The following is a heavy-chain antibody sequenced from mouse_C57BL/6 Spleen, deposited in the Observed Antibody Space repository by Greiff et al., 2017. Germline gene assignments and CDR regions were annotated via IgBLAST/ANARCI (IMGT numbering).Heavy chain of an antibody. CDR3: SRSLSYGNHYDGYAKDY. V-gene: IGHV14-2*01. CDR2: IDPEDGET. Sequence: EVMLVESGAELVKPGASVKLSCTASGFNIKDYNMHWVKQRTEQGLEWIGRIDPEDGETKYAPKFQGQATLTADTSSNTAYLQLSSLTSEDTAVYYCSRSLSYGNHYDGYAKDYWGQGTSVTVSS. J-gene: IGHJ4*01. CDR1: GFNIKDYN. D-gene: IGHD2-1*01.